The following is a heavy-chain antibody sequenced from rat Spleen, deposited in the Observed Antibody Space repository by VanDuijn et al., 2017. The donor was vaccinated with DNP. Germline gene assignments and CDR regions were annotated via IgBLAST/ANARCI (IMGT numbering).Heavy chain of an antibody. CDR2: ITTGGDIT. CDR1: GFTFNNDW. V-gene: IGHV5-31*01. D-gene: IGHD5-1*01. CDR3: KVGAQY. J-gene: IGHJ2*01. Sequence: EVQLVESGGDPVQPGRSLTLSCVVSGFTFNNDWMTWVRQVPGKGLEWVASITTGGDITYYPDSVKGRFTISRDNAKSTLYLQMNSLRSEDTATYYCKVGAQYWGQGVMVTVSS.